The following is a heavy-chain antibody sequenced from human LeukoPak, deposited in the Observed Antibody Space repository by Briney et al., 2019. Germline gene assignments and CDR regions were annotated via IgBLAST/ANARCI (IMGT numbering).Heavy chain of an antibody. V-gene: IGHV4-31*03. CDR2: IYYSGTT. CDR3: ARNYYGSGSSRIDY. CDR1: GGSISSGGYY. D-gene: IGHD3-10*01. J-gene: IGHJ4*02. Sequence: PSETLSLTCTVSGGSISSGGYYWSWIRQHPGKGLEWIGYIYYSGTTYYNPSLKSRVTMSVDTSKNQFSLKLSSVTAADTAVYFCARNYYGSGSSRIDYWGQETLVTVSS.